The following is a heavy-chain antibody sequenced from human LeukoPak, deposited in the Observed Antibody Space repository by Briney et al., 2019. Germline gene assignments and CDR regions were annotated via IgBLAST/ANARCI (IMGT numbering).Heavy chain of an antibody. CDR2: ISGGSSSI. CDR1: GFTFSSYS. CDR3: AKMNVLTGYYTPNFDF. V-gene: IGHV3-48*01. J-gene: IGHJ4*02. D-gene: IGHD3-9*01. Sequence: GGSLRLSCAASGFTFSSYSMNWVRQAPGKGLEWVSYISGGSSSIYYADSVKGRFTISRDNSKNTLYLQMSSLSAEDTAVYYCAKMNVLTGYYTPNFDFWGQGTLVTVSS.